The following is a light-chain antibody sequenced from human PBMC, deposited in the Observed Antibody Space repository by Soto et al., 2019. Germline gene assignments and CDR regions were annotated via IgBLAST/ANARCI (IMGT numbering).Light chain of an antibody. CDR3: QKYNIAPAT. V-gene: IGKV1-27*01. Sequence: DIQMTQSPSSLSASVGDRVTITCRASQGISNYLAWYQQKPGKVPKLLIYAASTLQSGVPSRFSGSGSGTDFTLPIGTLLPEYRASCRGQKYNIAPATFRPGTEVHIK. CDR2: AAS. J-gene: IGKJ3*01. CDR1: QGISNY.